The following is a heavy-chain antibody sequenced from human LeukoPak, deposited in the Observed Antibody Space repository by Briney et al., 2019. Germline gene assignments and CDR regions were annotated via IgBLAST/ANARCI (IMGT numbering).Heavy chain of an antibody. J-gene: IGHJ5*02. CDR1: SGSIRNYY. D-gene: IGHD3-9*01. CDR2: ISYSGST. V-gene: IGHV4-59*01. Sequence: SETLSLTCTVSSGSIRNYYWSWIRQPPGRGLEWIGYISYSGSTNFNPSLKSRVTMSVDTSTNQFSLRLSSVTAADTAVYYCARYSEPVTGSPRCFDPWGQGTLVTVSS. CDR3: ARYSEPVTGSPRCFDP.